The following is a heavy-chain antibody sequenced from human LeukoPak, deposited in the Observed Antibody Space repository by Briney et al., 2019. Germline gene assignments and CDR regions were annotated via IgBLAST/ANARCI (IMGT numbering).Heavy chain of an antibody. D-gene: IGHD4-17*01. CDR2: ISPNSGGT. Sequence: ASVKVSCKASGYTFTDYYMHWVRQAPGQGLEWMGWISPNSGGTNYAQKFQGRVTMTRDTSISTAYMELSSLRSDDTAVYYCAREGRYYYGDYSYYYYYGMDVWGQGTTVTVSS. CDR1: GYTFTDYY. V-gene: IGHV1-2*02. J-gene: IGHJ6*02. CDR3: AREGRYYYGDYSYYYYYGMDV.